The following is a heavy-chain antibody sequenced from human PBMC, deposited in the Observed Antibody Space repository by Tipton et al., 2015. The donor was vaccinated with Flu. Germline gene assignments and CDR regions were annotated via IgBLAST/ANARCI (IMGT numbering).Heavy chain of an antibody. D-gene: IGHD5-24*01. CDR2: IKRDGSEK. V-gene: IGHV3-7*01. CDR1: GFTFSNYW. J-gene: IGHJ4*02. CDR3: AREMGLEMATNFAD. Sequence: SLRLSCAASGFTFSNYWMSWVRQAPGKGLEWVANIKRDGSEKCFVDSVKGRFTISRDNAKNSVYLQMNSLRVEDTAVYYCAREMGLEMATNFADWGQGTLVTVSS.